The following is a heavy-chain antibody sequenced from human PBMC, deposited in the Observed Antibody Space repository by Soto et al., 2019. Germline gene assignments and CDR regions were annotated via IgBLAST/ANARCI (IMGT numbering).Heavy chain of an antibody. CDR1: GYTFTSYG. D-gene: IGHD3-22*01. CDR3: PTDLTPAVVDH. Sequence: QVQVVQSGAEVKKPGASVKVSCKASGYTFTSYGISWVRQAPGQGLEWMGWISAYNGNTKYAQKLQGRVTMTTDTSTSTAYMELSSLRSDDTAVYYCPTDLTPAVVDHWGQGTLVTVSS. J-gene: IGHJ4*02. V-gene: IGHV1-18*01. CDR2: ISAYNGNT.